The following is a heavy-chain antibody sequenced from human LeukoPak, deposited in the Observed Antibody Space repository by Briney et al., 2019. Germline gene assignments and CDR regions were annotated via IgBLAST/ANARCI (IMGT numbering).Heavy chain of an antibody. J-gene: IGHJ4*02. CDR3: AKCYYDSSGYYPFDY. V-gene: IGHV3-23*01. CDR2: VSGSGGST. CDR1: GFTFSSYA. D-gene: IGHD3-22*01. Sequence: QPGGSLRLSCAASGFTFSSYAMSWVRQAPGKGLEWVSAVSGSGGSTYYADFVKGRFTISRDNSKNTLYLQMNSLRAEDTAVYYCAKCYYDSSGYYPFDYWGQGTLVTVSS.